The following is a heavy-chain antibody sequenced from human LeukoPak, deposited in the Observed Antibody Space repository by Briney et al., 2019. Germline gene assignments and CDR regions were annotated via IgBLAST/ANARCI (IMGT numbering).Heavy chain of an antibody. J-gene: IGHJ4*02. CDR1: GYSISSGYY. CDR2: IYHSGST. CDR3: ARGVEYYYDSSGYYRTDSLDY. D-gene: IGHD3-22*01. V-gene: IGHV4-38-2*02. Sequence: TETLSLACTVSGYSISSGYYWGWIRQPTGKGLEWIGSIYHSGSTYYNPSLKSRVTISVDTSKNQFSLKLSSVTAADTAVYYCARGVEYYYDSSGYYRTDSLDYWGQGTLVTVSS.